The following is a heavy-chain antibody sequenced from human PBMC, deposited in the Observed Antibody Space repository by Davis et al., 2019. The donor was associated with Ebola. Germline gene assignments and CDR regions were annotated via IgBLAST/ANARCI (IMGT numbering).Heavy chain of an antibody. D-gene: IGHD6-13*01. CDR2: IIPIFGTA. J-gene: IGHJ4*02. Sequence: AASVKVSCKASGGTFSSYAISWVRQAPGQGLEWMGGIIPIFGTANYAQKFQGRVTITADESTSTAYMELSSLRSEDTAAYYCARDRHRSSWSDFDYWGQGTLVTVSS. V-gene: IGHV1-69*13. CDR1: GGTFSSYA. CDR3: ARDRHRSSWSDFDY.